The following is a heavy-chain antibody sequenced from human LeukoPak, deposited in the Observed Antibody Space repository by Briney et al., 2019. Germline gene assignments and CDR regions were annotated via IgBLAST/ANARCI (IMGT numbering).Heavy chain of an antibody. Sequence: GESLKISCKGSGYIFSTYWIAWVRQVPGKGLEWMGIIYPGDSDTRYSPSFQGQVTISADKSVSTAYLHWSSLKASDTAIYYCARLATVTTIDSWGQGTLVTVSS. CDR3: ARLATVTTIDS. CDR1: GYIFSTYW. D-gene: IGHD4-17*01. V-gene: IGHV5-51*01. CDR2: IYPGDSDT. J-gene: IGHJ4*02.